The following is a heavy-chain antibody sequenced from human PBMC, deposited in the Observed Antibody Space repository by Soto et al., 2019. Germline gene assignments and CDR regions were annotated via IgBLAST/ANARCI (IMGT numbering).Heavy chain of an antibody. CDR1: GGSFSGYY. CDR3: ARGQYYDYVWGSHYDY. J-gene: IGHJ4*02. CDR2: INHSGST. D-gene: IGHD3-16*01. Sequence: SETLSLTCAVYGGSFSGYYWSWIRQPPGKGLEWIGEINHSGSTNYNPSLKSRVTISVDTSKNQFSLKLSSVTAADTAVYYCARGQYYDYVWGSHYDYWGQGTLVTVSS. V-gene: IGHV4-34*01.